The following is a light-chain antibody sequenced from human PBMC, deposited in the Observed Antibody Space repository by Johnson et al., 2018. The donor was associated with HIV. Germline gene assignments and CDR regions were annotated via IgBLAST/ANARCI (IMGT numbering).Light chain of an antibody. CDR2: ENN. J-gene: IGLJ1*01. V-gene: IGLV1-51*02. CDR3: GTWDTSLSFYV. Sequence: QSVLTQPPSVSAAPGQKVTISCSGSSSNIGNNYVSWYQQLPGTAPKLLIYENNKRPSGIPDRFSGSKSGTSVTLAITGLKTGDEADYYCGTWDTSLSFYVFGTGTKVTVL. CDR1: SSNIGNNY.